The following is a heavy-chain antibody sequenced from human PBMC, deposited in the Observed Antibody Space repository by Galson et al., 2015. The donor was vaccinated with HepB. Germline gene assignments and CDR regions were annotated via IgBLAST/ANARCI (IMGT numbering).Heavy chain of an antibody. J-gene: IGHJ1*01. CDR1: GFTFSSYG. Sequence: SLRLSCAASGFTFSSYGMHWVRQAPGKGLEWVAVISYDGSNKYYADSVKGRFTISRDNSKNTLYLQMNSLRAEDTAVYYCAKAQAAIAARPWAEYFQHWGQGTLVTVSS. V-gene: IGHV3-30*18. CDR3: AKAQAAIAARPWAEYFQH. D-gene: IGHD6-6*01. CDR2: ISYDGSNK.